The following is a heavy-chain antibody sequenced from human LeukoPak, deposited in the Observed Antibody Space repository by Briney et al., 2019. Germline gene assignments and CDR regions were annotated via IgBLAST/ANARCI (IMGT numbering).Heavy chain of an antibody. Sequence: SQTLSLTCPVSGGSISSGGYYWSWIRQHPGKGLEWIGYIYYSGSTYYNPSLKSRVTISVDTSKNQFSLKLSSVTAADTAVYYCARVMRDCSGGSCYIFDYWGQGTLVTVSS. CDR1: GGSISSGGYY. D-gene: IGHD2-15*01. CDR2: IYYSGST. J-gene: IGHJ4*02. V-gene: IGHV4-31*03. CDR3: ARVMRDCSGGSCYIFDY.